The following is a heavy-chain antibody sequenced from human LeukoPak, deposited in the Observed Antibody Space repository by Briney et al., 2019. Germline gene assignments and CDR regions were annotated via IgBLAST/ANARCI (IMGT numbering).Heavy chain of an antibody. CDR2: INPNSGGT. V-gene: IGHV1-2*06. CDR3: AAFDIVVVPAAIIDYYYYYMDV. D-gene: IGHD2-2*02. J-gene: IGHJ6*03. CDR1: GYTFTGYY. Sequence: ASVKVSCKASGYTFTGYYMHWVRQAPGQGLEWMGRINPNSGGTNYAQKFQGRVTMTRDTSISTAYMELSRLRSDDTAVYYCAAFDIVVVPAAIIDYYYYYMDVWGKGTTVTGSS.